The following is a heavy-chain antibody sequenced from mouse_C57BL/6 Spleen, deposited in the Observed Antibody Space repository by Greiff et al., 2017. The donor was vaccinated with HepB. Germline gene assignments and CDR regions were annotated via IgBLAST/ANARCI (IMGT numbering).Heavy chain of an antibody. CDR1: GYTFTSYW. V-gene: IGHV1-61*01. J-gene: IGHJ4*01. Sequence: QVQLQQSGAELVRPGSSVKLSCKASGYTFTSYWMDWVKQRPGQGLEWIGNIYPSDSETHYNQKFKDKATLTVDKSSSTAYMQLSSLTSEDSAVYYCARDGLRYAMDYWGQGTSVTVSS. D-gene: IGHD2-2*01. CDR3: ARDGLRYAMDY. CDR2: IYPSDSET.